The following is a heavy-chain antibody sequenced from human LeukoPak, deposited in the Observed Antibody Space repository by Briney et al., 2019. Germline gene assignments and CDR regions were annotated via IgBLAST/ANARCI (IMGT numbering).Heavy chain of an antibody. V-gene: IGHV4-59*08. CDR2: ISYIGNT. CDR3: ARCDPYYFDS. D-gene: IGHD2-21*02. J-gene: IGHJ4*02. CDR1: GGSISSYF. Sequence: PSETMSLTCTVSGGSISSYFWSWIRQPPGKGPEWIGHISYIGNTKYNTSLKSRLTMSIDTSKKQFSLKLSAVTAADTAVYYCARCDPYYFDSWGQGTLVTVSS.